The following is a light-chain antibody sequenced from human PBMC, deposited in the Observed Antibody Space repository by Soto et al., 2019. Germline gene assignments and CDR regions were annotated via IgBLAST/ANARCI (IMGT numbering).Light chain of an antibody. Sequence: EVVMTQSPATLYVSPGERVTLSCRAIQAVGYNLAWYQHKPGQAPRLLIYGASTRVTGIPTRFSGSGSGTEFTLTISSRQSEDFSIYYCQQSYTFGQGTKLEIK. J-gene: IGKJ2*01. CDR2: GAS. V-gene: IGKV3-15*01. CDR1: QAVGYN. CDR3: QQSYT.